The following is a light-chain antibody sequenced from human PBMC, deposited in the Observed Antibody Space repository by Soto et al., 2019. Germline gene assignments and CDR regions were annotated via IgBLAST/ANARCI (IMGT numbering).Light chain of an antibody. CDR1: TSDIGSYNY. CDR2: EVT. V-gene: IGLV2-14*01. J-gene: IGLJ1*01. CDR3: SSYTNINTRACV. Sequence: QSALTQPASVSESPGQSITVSCTGTTSDIGSYNYVSWYQQHPGKAPKLIIYEVTDRPSGVSNRFSGSKSGNTASLTISGLQAEDEAEYYCSSYTNINTRACVFGTGTKVTVL.